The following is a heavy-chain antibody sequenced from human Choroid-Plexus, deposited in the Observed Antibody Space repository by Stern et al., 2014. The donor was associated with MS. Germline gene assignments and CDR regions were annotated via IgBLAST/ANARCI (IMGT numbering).Heavy chain of an antibody. Sequence: QVQLGQSGAEVKKPGASVKVSCKTSGYIFTGYYIHWGRQAPGQGLEWMAWINPNTGGTKYAQKFQGRVTMSRDTSISTAYVELSSLTSDDTAVYYCARDQRGITIFGVVTDYYYLGMDVGGQGTTVTVSS. J-gene: IGHJ6*02. CDR2: INPNTGGT. D-gene: IGHD3-3*01. CDR3: ARDQRGITIFGVVTDYYYLGMDV. V-gene: IGHV1-2*02. CDR1: GYIFTGYY.